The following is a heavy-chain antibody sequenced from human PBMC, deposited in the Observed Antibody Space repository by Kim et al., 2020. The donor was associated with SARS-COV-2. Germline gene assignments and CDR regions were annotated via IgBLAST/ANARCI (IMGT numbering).Heavy chain of an antibody. CDR3: ARGGDRGSSLDTDAFDI. CDR1: GFTFSSYW. D-gene: IGHD6-6*01. J-gene: IGHJ3*02. CDR2: IKQDGSEK. V-gene: IGHV3-7*01. Sequence: GGSLRLSCAASGFTFSSYWMSWVRQAPGKGLEWVANIKQDGSEKYYVDSVKGRFTISRDNAKNSPYLQMNSLRAEDTAVYYCARGGDRGSSLDTDAFDIWGQGTMVTVSS.